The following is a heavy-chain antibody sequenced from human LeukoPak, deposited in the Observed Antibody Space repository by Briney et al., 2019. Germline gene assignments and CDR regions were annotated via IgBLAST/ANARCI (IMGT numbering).Heavy chain of an antibody. CDR1: GYTFTGYY. J-gene: IGHJ4*02. V-gene: IGHV1-2*02. CDR2: INPNSGGT. D-gene: IGHD3-22*01. Sequence: GASVKVSCKASGYTFTGYYMHWVRQAPGQGLEWMGWINPNSGGTNYAQKFQGRVTMTRDTSISTAYMELSRLRSDDTAVYYCARGAYYDSSGYYWGEGMGLTGTMAFDYWGQGTLVTVSS. CDR3: ARGAYYDSSGYYWGEGMGLTGTMAFDY.